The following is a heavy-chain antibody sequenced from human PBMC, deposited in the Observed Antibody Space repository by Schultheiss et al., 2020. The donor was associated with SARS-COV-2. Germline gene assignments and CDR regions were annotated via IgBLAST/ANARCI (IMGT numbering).Heavy chain of an antibody. J-gene: IGHJ4*02. CDR3: TRENYFDS. Sequence: SETLSLTCAVSGDSISSVDWWSWVRQSPGKGLEWIGEVYHSGSTNYNPSLKSRVTISVDTSKNQFSLKVNSVTAADTAVYYCTRENYFDSWGQGTLVTVSS. CDR1: GDSISSVDW. V-gene: IGHV4-4*02. CDR2: VYHSGST.